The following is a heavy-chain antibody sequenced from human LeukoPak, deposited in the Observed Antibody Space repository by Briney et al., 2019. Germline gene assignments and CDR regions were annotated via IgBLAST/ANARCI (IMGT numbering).Heavy chain of an antibody. CDR1: GYSFTSHW. V-gene: IGHV5-51*01. Sequence: GESLKISCKGSGYSFTSHWIGWVRQMPGKGLEWMGIVYPSDSDTRYSPSFQGQVTISADKSIRTAYLQWNSLKASDTAMYYCASAVAVAGPDAFDIWGHGTMVTVSS. CDR3: ASAVAVAGPDAFDI. CDR2: VYPSDSDT. J-gene: IGHJ3*02. D-gene: IGHD6-19*01.